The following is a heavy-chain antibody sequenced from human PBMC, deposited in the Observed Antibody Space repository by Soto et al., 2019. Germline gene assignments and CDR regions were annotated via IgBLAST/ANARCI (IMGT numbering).Heavy chain of an antibody. V-gene: IGHV3-33*01. Sequence: GGSLRLSCAASGFTFSSYGMHWVRQAPGKGLEWVAVIWYDGSNKYYADSVKGRFTISRDNSKNTLYLQMNSLRAEDTAVYYCARGTTTRGLFDYWGQGTLVTVSS. CDR1: GFTFSSYG. J-gene: IGHJ4*02. CDR3: ARGTTTRGLFDY. CDR2: IWYDGSNK. D-gene: IGHD1-1*01.